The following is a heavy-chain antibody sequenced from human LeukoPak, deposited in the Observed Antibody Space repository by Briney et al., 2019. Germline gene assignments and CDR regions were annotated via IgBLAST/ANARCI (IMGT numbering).Heavy chain of an antibody. CDR1: GGSISSGSYY. CDR3: ARETIFGVVKRAFDI. D-gene: IGHD3-3*01. Sequence: SETLSLTCTVSGGSISSGSYYWSWIRQPAGKGLEWIGRIYTSGSTNYNPSLKSRVTIPVDTSKNQFSLKLSSVTAADTAVYYCARETIFGVVKRAFDIWGQGTMVTVSS. V-gene: IGHV4-61*02. CDR2: IYTSGST. J-gene: IGHJ3*02.